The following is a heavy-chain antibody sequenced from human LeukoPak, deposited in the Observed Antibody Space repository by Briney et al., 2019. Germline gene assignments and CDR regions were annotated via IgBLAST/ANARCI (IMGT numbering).Heavy chain of an antibody. V-gene: IGHV3-48*03. J-gene: IGHJ6*03. CDR3: ARVRTYNSGFYYSYYMDV. D-gene: IGHD1-14*01. CDR1: GFTFSSYE. Sequence: GGSLRLSCAASGFTFSSYEMNWVRQTPGKGLEWISYISSSGTTIYYADSVKGRFTISRDNAKNSLYLQMNSLRAEDTAVYYCARVRTYNSGFYYSYYMDVWGKGTTVTVSS. CDR2: ISSSGTTI.